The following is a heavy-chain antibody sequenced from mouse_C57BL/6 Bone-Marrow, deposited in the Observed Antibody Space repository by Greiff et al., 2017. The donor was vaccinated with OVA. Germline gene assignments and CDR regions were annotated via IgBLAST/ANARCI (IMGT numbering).Heavy chain of an antibody. CDR1: GYTFTSYW. CDR2: ITPCSGYT. CDR3: ERETTTVVRDY. J-gene: IGHJ2*01. Sequence: VQLQQSGAELAKPGASVKLSCTASGYTFTSYWMHWVKQRPGQGLEWIGYITPCSGYTKYNQKFKDKATLTADKSSSTAYMQLSSLTYEDFAVYYCERETTTVVRDYWGQGTTLTVSS. D-gene: IGHD1-1*01. V-gene: IGHV1-7*01.